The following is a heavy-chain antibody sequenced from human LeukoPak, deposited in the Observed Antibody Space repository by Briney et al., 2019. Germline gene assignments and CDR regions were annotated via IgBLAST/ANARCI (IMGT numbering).Heavy chain of an antibody. CDR3: ARDVHGDYGSGWFDP. D-gene: IGHD4-17*01. CDR2: IMPLFGTA. V-gene: IGHV1-69*05. CDR1: GGTFNNSA. J-gene: IGHJ5*02. Sequence: SVKVSCKTSGGTFNNSAISWVRQAPGQGLEWLGGIMPLFGTAGYAQKFQGRVTITKAESTRTVYLELTSLTSDDTAVYYCARDVHGDYGSGWFDPWGQGTLVSVSS.